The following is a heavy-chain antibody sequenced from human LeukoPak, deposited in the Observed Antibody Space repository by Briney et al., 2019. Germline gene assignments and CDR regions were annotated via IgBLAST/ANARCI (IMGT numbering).Heavy chain of an antibody. D-gene: IGHD1-26*01. CDR1: GYTFTSYY. J-gene: IGHJ6*02. CDR2: INPSGGST. V-gene: IGHV1-46*01. CDR3: ARNWELPDSHYYYGMDV. Sequence: ASVKVSCKASGYTFTSYYMHWVRQAPGQGLEWMGIINPSGGSTSYAQKFQGRVTMTRDTSTSTVYMELSSLRSEDTAVYYCARNWELPDSHYYYGMDVWGQGTTVTVSS.